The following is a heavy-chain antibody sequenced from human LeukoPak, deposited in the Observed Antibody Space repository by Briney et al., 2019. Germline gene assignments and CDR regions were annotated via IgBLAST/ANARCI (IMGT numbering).Heavy chain of an antibody. CDR2: IWYDGSNK. Sequence: GRSLRLSCAASGFTFSSYAMHWVRQAPGKGLEWVAVIWYDGSNKYYADSVKGRFTISRDNSKNTLYLQMNSLRAEDTAVYYCAREAWGYCSGGSCYQLEYNWFDPWGQGTLVTVSS. D-gene: IGHD2-15*01. CDR1: GFTFSSYA. CDR3: AREAWGYCSGGSCYQLEYNWFDP. V-gene: IGHV3-33*08. J-gene: IGHJ5*02.